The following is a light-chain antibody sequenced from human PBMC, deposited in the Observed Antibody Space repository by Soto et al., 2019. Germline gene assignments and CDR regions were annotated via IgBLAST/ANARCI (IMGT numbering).Light chain of an antibody. J-gene: IGLJ3*02. V-gene: IGLV1-44*01. CDR1: SSNIGSNT. CDR2: SNN. CDR3: AAWDDSLNGPNWV. Sequence: QSVLTQPPSASGTPGQRVTISCCGSSSNIGSNTVNWYQQLPGTAPKLLIYSNNQRPSGVPDRFSGSKSGTSASLAISGLQSEDEADYYCAAWDDSLNGPNWVFGGGTKLTVL.